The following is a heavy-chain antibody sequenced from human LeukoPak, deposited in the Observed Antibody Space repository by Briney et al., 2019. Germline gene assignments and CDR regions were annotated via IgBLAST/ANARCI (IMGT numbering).Heavy chain of an antibody. CDR1: GFTVNSNY. CDR2: IYKDSRT. V-gene: IGHV3-53*01. D-gene: IGHD5-18*01. CDR3: ARDVNSYAHCGH. J-gene: IGHJ4*02. Sequence: QPGGSLRLSCAASGFTVNSNYMSWVRQAPGKGLERVSIIYKDSRTYYADSVKGRFTISRDNSRNMLYLQMNSLRAEDTAVYYCARDVNSYAHCGHWGQGTLVTVSS.